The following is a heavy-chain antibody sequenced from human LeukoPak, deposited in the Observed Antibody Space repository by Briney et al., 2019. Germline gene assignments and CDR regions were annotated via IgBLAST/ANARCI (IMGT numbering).Heavy chain of an antibody. Sequence: SETLSLTCTVFGGSISSSIYYWGWIRQPPGKGLEWIGSIYYSGSTYYNPSLKSRVTISVDTSKNQFSLKLSSVTAADTAVYYCARHLLWFGDRPGDFDYWGQGTLVTVSS. CDR3: ARHLLWFGDRPGDFDY. J-gene: IGHJ4*02. CDR1: GGSISSSIYY. D-gene: IGHD3-10*01. CDR2: IYYSGST. V-gene: IGHV4-39*01.